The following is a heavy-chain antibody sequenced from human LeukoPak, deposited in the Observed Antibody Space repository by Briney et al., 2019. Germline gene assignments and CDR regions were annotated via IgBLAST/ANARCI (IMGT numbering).Heavy chain of an antibody. CDR2: ISSSSSYI. CDR1: GFTFSSYS. Sequence: GGSLRLSCAASGFTFSSYSMNWVRRAPGKGLEWVSSISSSSSYIYYADSVKGRFTISRDNAKNSLYLQMNSLRAEDTAVYYCATNPGYCSSTGCSRREYFQHWGQGTLVTVSS. CDR3: ATNPGYCSSTGCSRREYFQH. D-gene: IGHD2-2*01. V-gene: IGHV3-21*01. J-gene: IGHJ1*01.